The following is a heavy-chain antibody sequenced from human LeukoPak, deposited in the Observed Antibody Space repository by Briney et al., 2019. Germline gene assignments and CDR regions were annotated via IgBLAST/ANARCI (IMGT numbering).Heavy chain of an antibody. V-gene: IGHV3-64D*06. CDR1: GFTFSSYV. CDR2: ISDNGGST. CDR3: VKYSSGWYDY. Sequence: GGSLRLSCSASGFTFSSYVIHWVRQAPGKGLEYVSAISDNGGSTYYADSVKGRFTISRDNSKNTLYLQMSSLRAEDTAVYYCVKYSSGWYDYWGQGTLVTVSS. J-gene: IGHJ4*02. D-gene: IGHD6-19*01.